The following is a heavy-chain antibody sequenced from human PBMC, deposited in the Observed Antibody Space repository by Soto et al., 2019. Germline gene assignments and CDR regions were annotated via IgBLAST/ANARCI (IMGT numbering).Heavy chain of an antibody. Sequence: SETLSLTCSVSGDSLSDYYWRWIRQPAGKGLEWIRRFYYSGNTQSNPSLKSRVTMSADTSKNQSSLSLRSVTAADSAISYCARMYNCGFYRPEGDCFFYGMDVWGQGTTVTVSS. CDR2: FYYSGNT. J-gene: IGHJ6*02. CDR1: GDSLSDYY. CDR3: ARMYNCGFYRPEGDCFFYGMDV. D-gene: IGHD1-20*01. V-gene: IGHV4-4*07.